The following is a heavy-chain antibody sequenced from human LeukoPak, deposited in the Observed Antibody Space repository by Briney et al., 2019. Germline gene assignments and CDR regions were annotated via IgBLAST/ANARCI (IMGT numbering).Heavy chain of an antibody. CDR3: ASLRDWGLGY. CDR1: GGSISSSSYY. D-gene: IGHD7-27*01. Sequence: SETLSLTCTVSGGSISSSSYYWGWIRQPPGKGLEWIGSIYYSGSTNYNPSLKSRVTISVDTSKNQFSLKLSSVTAADTAVYYCASLRDWGLGYWGQGTLVTVSS. CDR2: IYYSGST. V-gene: IGHV4-39*07. J-gene: IGHJ4*02.